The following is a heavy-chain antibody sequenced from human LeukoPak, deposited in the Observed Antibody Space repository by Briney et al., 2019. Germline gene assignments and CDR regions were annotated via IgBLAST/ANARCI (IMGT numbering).Heavy chain of an antibody. CDR2: ISSNGSTI. CDR1: GYTFSSYE. V-gene: IGHV3-48*03. D-gene: IGHD3-22*01. CDR3: ARENYYYDNTGYTTFDY. Sequence: GLSLRLFCASSGYTFSSYEMNWARQPPGKALECVSYISSNGSTIYYADSVKGRFTISRDNAKNSVYLQMNSLRAEDTALYYCARENYYYDNTGYTTFDYWGQGTLVTVSS. J-gene: IGHJ4*02.